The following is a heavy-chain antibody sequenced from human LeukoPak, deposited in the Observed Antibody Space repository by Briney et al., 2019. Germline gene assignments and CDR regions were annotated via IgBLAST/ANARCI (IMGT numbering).Heavy chain of an antibody. V-gene: IGHV3-48*01. Sequence: PGGSLRLSCAASGFTFSGYSMNWVRQAPGKGLEWVSYITSSSSAIYYADSVKGRSTISRDNARNSLYLRMNSLRAEDTAVYYCARVRGSYHFDYWGQGTLVTVSS. CDR2: ITSSSSAI. CDR1: GFTFSGYS. D-gene: IGHD1-26*01. CDR3: ARVRGSYHFDY. J-gene: IGHJ4*02.